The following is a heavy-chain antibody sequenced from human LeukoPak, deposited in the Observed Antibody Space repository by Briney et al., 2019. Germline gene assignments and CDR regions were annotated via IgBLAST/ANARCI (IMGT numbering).Heavy chain of an antibody. V-gene: IGHV3-74*01. D-gene: IGHD1-20*01. Sequence: PGGSLRLSCSASGFTFSSFWMHWVRHVPGKGLVWVSVVSSDGRITNYADFVKGRFTVSRDTAKNTLSLQMDSLRADDTAIYYCASSFRITGTTYYYWGQGTLVTVSS. CDR3: ASSFRITGTTYYY. J-gene: IGHJ4*02. CDR2: VSSDGRIT. CDR1: GFTFSSFW.